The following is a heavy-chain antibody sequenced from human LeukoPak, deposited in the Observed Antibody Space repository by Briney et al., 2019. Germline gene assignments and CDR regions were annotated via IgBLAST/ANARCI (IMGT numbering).Heavy chain of an antibody. CDR3: SSGGYCSSTSCYGFALDI. J-gene: IGHJ3*02. CDR2: INPSGGST. CDR1: GYTFTSYY. Sequence: GASVKVSCKASGYTFTSYYMHWVRQAPGQGLEWMGIINPSGGSTSYAQKFQGRVTMTRDTSTSTVYMELSSLRSEDTAVYYCSSGGYCSSTSCYGFALDIWGQGTMVTVSS. V-gene: IGHV1-46*03. D-gene: IGHD2-2*01.